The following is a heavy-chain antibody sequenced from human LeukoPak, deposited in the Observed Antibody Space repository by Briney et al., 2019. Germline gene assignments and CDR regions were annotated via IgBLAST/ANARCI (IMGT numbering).Heavy chain of an antibody. J-gene: IGHJ4*02. CDR1: GFTFSSYA. CDR3: ARAAENYYDSSGYYVDY. V-gene: IGHV3-23*01. Sequence: GGSLRLSCAASGFTFSSYAMSWVRQAPGKGLEWVSAISGSGGSTYYADSVKGRFTISRDNAKNSLYLQMNSLRAEDTAVYYCARAAENYYDSSGYYVDYWGQGTLVTVSS. CDR2: ISGSGGST. D-gene: IGHD3-22*01.